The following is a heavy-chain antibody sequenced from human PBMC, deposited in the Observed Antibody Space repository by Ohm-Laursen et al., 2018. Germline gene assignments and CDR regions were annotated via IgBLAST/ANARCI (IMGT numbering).Heavy chain of an antibody. V-gene: IGHV4-59*01. CDR1: GGSISSYY. Sequence: TLSLTCTVSGGSISSYYWTWIRQPPGKGLEWIGYIYYSGSTNYSPSLRSRVTISLDTSKNQFSLKLSSVTAADTAVYYCARELAYYDSSGLDAFDIWGQGTMVTVSS. J-gene: IGHJ3*02. CDR2: IYYSGST. D-gene: IGHD3-22*01. CDR3: ARELAYYDSSGLDAFDI.